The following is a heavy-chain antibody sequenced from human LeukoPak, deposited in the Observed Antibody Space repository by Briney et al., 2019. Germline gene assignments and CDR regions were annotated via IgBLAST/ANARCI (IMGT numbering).Heavy chain of an antibody. V-gene: IGHV3-30*04. CDR3: ARASLWSGDLRGAPHDAFDI. J-gene: IGHJ3*02. Sequence: PGGSLRLSCAVSGFSFSDYAMDWVRQAPGKGLEWVAVIWYDGINKYHADSVKGRFTISRDNSKNTLYLQMNSLRAEDTAVYYCARASLWSGDLRGAPHDAFDIWGQGTLVTVSS. CDR2: IWYDGINK. CDR1: GFSFSDYA. D-gene: IGHD3-10*01.